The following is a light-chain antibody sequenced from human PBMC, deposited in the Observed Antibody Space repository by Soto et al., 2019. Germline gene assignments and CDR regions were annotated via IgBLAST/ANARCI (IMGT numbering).Light chain of an antibody. CDR1: QSITYW. CDR3: QQYHSFSFT. V-gene: IGKV1-5*01. CDR2: DVF. J-gene: IGKJ2*01. Sequence: DIQMTQSPSSLSPSVGGRVTNTYRASQSITYWLAWYQQKPGRAPKLLIYDVFNLQSGVPSRFSGSGSGTEFTLTISILQPDDSATYYCQQYHSFSFTFGQGTKVDIK.